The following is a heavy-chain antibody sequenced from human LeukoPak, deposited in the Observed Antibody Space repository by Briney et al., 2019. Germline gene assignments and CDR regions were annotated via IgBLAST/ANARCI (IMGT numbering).Heavy chain of an antibody. Sequence: GGSLRLSCAASGFTYDDYGMSWVRQAPGKGLEWVSGINWNGGSTGYADSVKGRFTISRDNAKNPLYLQMNSLRAEDTALYYCARMAYYYDSSGYYSTFDYWGQGTLVTVSS. CDR1: GFTYDDYG. J-gene: IGHJ4*02. D-gene: IGHD3-22*01. V-gene: IGHV3-20*04. CDR2: INWNGGST. CDR3: ARMAYYYDSSGYYSTFDY.